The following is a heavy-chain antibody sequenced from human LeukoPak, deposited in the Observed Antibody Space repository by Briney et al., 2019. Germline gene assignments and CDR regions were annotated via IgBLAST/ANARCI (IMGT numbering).Heavy chain of an antibody. Sequence: PGGSLRLSCVASGFTFSSYAMHWVRQAPGKGLEWVAGTSYDGSNNYYADSAKSRFTISRDNSKNTLYLQMNSLRAEDTAVYYCARDRFLEWGNWFAPWGQGTLVTASS. V-gene: IGHV3-30-3*01. D-gene: IGHD3-3*01. CDR2: TSYDGSNN. J-gene: IGHJ5*02. CDR3: ARDRFLEWGNWFAP. CDR1: GFTFSSYA.